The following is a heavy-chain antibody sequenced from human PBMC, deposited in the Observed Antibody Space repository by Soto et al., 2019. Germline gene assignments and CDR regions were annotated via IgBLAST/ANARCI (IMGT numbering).Heavy chain of an antibody. J-gene: IGHJ4*02. V-gene: IGHV4-4*02. CDR1: SASIISEQR. CDR2: IHHSGST. CDR3: ARSSGWYAIDQ. Sequence: QMQLQESGPGLVKPSETLSLTCAVSSASIISEQRWSWVRQPPGKGLEWIGEIHHSGSTNNNPSLRSRVTMSVDKSKNQFSLNRYSLTAVDTAVSHCARSSGWYAIDQWGQGTLVIVSA. D-gene: IGHD6-19*01.